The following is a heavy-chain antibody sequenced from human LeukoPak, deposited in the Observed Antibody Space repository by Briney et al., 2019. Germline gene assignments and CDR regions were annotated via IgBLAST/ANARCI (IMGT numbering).Heavy chain of an antibody. CDR2: IRYDGSNK. CDR3: AKDCVMYCSSTSCYIGAFDI. J-gene: IGHJ3*02. D-gene: IGHD2-2*02. Sequence: RAGGSLRLSCAASGFTFSSYGMHWVRQAPGKGLEWVAFIRYDGSNKYYADSVKGRFTISRDNSKNTLYLQMNSLRAEDTAVYYCAKDCVMYCSSTSCYIGAFDIWGQGTMVTASS. V-gene: IGHV3-30*02. CDR1: GFTFSSYG.